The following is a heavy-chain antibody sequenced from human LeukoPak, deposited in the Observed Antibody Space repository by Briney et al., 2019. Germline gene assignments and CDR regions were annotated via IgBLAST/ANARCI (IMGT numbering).Heavy chain of an antibody. CDR2: IYWDDDK. CDR1: GFSLSSSGVG. Sequence: SGPTLVNPTQTLTLTCTFSGFSLSSSGVGVGWIRQPPGKALEWLALIYWDDDKRYSPSLKSRLTITKDTLKNQVVLTVTNLDPVDTATYYCALTGNSGSGSYLGFDYWGQGTLVTVSS. V-gene: IGHV2-5*02. CDR3: ALTGNSGSGSYLGFDY. J-gene: IGHJ4*02. D-gene: IGHD3-10*01.